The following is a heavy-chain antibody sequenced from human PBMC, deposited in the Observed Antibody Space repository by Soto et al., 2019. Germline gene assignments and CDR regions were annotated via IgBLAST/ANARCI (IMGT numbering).Heavy chain of an antibody. V-gene: IGHV1-18*01. CDR3: ARDTPPTDY. Sequence: QVQLVQSGAEVKKPGASVKVSCKTSGYTFTSYHISWVRQAPGQGLEWMGWISAYNTNPNYAQKFQGRVTMTTDTLTGTAYMELRSLRSDDTAVYYCARDTPPTDYWGQGTLVTVSS. CDR1: GYTFTSYH. J-gene: IGHJ4*02. CDR2: ISAYNTNP.